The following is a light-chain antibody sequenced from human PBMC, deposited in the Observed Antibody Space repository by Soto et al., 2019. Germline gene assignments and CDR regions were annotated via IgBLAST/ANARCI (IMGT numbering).Light chain of an antibody. Sequence: DIQMTQSPSSLSASVGARVTITCRASQSISTFLHWYQQKPGKAPELLIYATSDLQSGVPSRFSGRGPWTVFTLTISSLQPEDSATYFCQQTYNTLYTLGQGTKLDIK. V-gene: IGKV1-39*01. CDR2: ATS. CDR1: QSISTF. J-gene: IGKJ2*01. CDR3: QQTYNTLYT.